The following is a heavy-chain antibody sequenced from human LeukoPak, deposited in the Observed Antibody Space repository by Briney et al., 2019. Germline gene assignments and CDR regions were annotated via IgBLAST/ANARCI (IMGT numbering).Heavy chain of an antibody. CDR1: GYTFTSYG. D-gene: IGHD2-2*01. Sequence: ASVKVSCKASGYTFTSYGISWVRQAPGQGLEWMGWISAYNGNTNYAQKLQGRVTMTTDTSTSTAYMELRSLRSDDTAVYYCARDPGGSSTSLLGYYYYGMDVWGQGTTVTVSS. CDR2: ISAYNGNT. V-gene: IGHV1-18*01. CDR3: ARDPGGSSTSLLGYYYYGMDV. J-gene: IGHJ6*02.